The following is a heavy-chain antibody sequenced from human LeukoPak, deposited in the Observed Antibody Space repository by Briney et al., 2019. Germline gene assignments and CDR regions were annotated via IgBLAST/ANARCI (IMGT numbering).Heavy chain of an antibody. J-gene: IGHJ4*02. Sequence: SETLSLTCTVSGYSISSGYYWGWIRQPPGKGLEWIGSIYHSGSTYYNPSLKSRVTISVDTSKNQFSLKLSSVTAADTAVYYCAREWDDSSGYSLDYWGQGTLVTVSS. CDR2: IYHSGST. CDR1: GYSISSGYY. D-gene: IGHD3-22*01. CDR3: AREWDDSSGYSLDY. V-gene: IGHV4-38-2*02.